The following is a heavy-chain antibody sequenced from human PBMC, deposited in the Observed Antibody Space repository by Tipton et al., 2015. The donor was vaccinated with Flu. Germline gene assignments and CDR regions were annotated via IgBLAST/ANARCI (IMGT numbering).Heavy chain of an antibody. J-gene: IGHJ4*02. CDR1: GGSFSGYY. V-gene: IGHV4-34*01. CDR3: ARGYYDSSGYYYPLDY. Sequence: TLSLTCAVYGGSFSGYYWSWIRQPPGKGLEWIGEINHSGSTSYNPSLKSRVTISVDTSKNQFSLKLSSVTAADTAVYYCARGYYDSSGYYYPLDYWGQGTLVTVSS. D-gene: IGHD3-22*01. CDR2: INHSGST.